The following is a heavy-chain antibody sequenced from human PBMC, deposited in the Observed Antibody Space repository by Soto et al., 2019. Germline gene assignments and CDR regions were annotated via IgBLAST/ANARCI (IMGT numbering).Heavy chain of an antibody. CDR1: GFTFTSSA. CDR2: IVVGSGNT. D-gene: IGHD6-19*01. CDR3: AADRSSGWYGDWYFDL. J-gene: IGHJ2*01. Sequence: QMQLVQSGPEVKKPGTSVKVSCKASGFTFTSSAMQWVRKARGQRLEWIGWIVVGSGNTNYAQKFQERVTITRDMSTSTAYMELSSLRSEDTAVYYCAADRSSGWYGDWYFDLWGRGTLVTVSS. V-gene: IGHV1-58*02.